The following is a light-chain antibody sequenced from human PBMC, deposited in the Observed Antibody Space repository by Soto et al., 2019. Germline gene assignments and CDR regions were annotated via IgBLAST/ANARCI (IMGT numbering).Light chain of an antibody. J-gene: IGKJ3*01. V-gene: IGKV3-15*01. CDR1: ESVSSN. CDR3: QQYHDWPMT. CDR2: GAS. Sequence: EIVMTQSPAILSVSPGVRATLSCRASESVSSNLAWYQQKPGQAPRLLISGASTRATGIPVSFSGSGSGTDFTLTISSLQSEDFVFYYCQQYHDWPMTFGPGTKVDIK.